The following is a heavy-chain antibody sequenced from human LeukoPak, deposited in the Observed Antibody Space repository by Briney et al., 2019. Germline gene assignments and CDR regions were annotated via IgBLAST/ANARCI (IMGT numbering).Heavy chain of an antibody. J-gene: IGHJ5*02. D-gene: IGHD3-10*01. Sequence: ASVKVSCKASGYTFTGYYMHWVRQAPGQGLEWMGWINPNSGGTNYAQKFQGRVTMTRDTSISTAYMELSRLRSDDTAVYYCARVLRGSGSYYNVRNWFDPWGQGTLVTVSS. CDR3: ARVLRGSGSYYNVRNWFDP. CDR1: GYTFTGYY. V-gene: IGHV1-2*02. CDR2: INPNSGGT.